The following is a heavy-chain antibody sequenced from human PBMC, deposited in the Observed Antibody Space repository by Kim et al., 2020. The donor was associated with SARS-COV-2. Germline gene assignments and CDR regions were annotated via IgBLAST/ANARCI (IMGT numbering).Heavy chain of an antibody. J-gene: IGHJ6*02. V-gene: IGHV3-15*01. CDR3: VREQGSTNLYYSRMDV. CDR2: IKCNIDGKTF. CDR1: GFIFRNAS. D-gene: IGHD1-26*01. Sequence: GGSLRLSCAASGFIFRNASMRWVRQAPGKGLEWVGRIKCNIDGKTFDYIAPGEVRFSISRSDSKNTLDLQMNNRKSADAGVYYCVREQGSTNLYYSRMDVWSQGTTVTPSS.